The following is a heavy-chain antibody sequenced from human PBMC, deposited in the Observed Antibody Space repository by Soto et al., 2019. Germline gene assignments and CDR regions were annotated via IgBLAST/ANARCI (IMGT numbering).Heavy chain of an antibody. CDR3: AKDLLLTTITTVGD. Sequence: QVQLVESGGGVVQPGRSLRLSCAASGFIFSTYGMHWVRQAPGKGLEWLSVISYDGNNKYYADSVKGRFTISRDNSKNTVWAEMDRLRTEDTAVYYCAKDLLLTTITTVGDWGQGTLVTVSS. V-gene: IGHV3-30*18. D-gene: IGHD4-17*01. J-gene: IGHJ4*02. CDR2: ISYDGNNK. CDR1: GFIFSTYG.